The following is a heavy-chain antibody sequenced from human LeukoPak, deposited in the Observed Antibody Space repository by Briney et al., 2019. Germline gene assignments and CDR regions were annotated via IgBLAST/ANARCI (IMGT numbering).Heavy chain of an antibody. J-gene: IGHJ4*02. D-gene: IGHD5-12*01. CDR2: INPKSGGT. CDR3: ARDRGYSGYDGLDFDY. Sequence: GASVKVSCKASGYTFTGYYMHWVRQVPGQGLEWMGWINPKSGGTNFAQKFQGRVTMTTDTSTSTAYMELRSLRSDDTAVYYCARDRGYSGYDGLDFDYWGQGTLVTVSS. V-gene: IGHV1-2*02. CDR1: GYTFTGYY.